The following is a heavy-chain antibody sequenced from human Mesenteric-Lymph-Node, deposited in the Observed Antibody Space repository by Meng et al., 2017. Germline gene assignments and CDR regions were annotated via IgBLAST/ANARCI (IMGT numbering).Heavy chain of an antibody. V-gene: IGHV3-7*03. J-gene: IGHJ4*02. Sequence: GESLKISCAASGFTFSSYWVSWVRQAPGKGLEWVANIKQDGSEKYYADSVKGRFTISRDNSKNTLYLQMNSLRAEDTAIYYCAKEGTDCSSTSCTFDYWGQGTLVTVSS. CDR2: IKQDGSEK. CDR3: AKEGTDCSSTSCTFDY. CDR1: GFTFSSYW. D-gene: IGHD2-2*01.